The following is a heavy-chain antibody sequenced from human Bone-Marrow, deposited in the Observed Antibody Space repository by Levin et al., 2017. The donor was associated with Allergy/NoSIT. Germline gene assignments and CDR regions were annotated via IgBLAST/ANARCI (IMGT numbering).Heavy chain of an antibody. D-gene: IGHD2-2*01. CDR3: ARSSTSQGYFDY. CDR2: IYHSGST. Sequence: TTSETLSLTCAVSGGSISSGGYSWSWIRQPPGKGLEWIGYIYHSGSTYYNPSLKSRVTISVDRSKNQFSLKLSSVTAADTAVYYCARSSTSQGYFDYWGQGTLVTVSS. J-gene: IGHJ4*02. CDR1: GGSISSGGYS. V-gene: IGHV4-30-2*01.